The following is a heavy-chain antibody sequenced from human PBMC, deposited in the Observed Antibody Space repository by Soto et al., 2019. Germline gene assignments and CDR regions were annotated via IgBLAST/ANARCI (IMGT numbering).Heavy chain of an antibody. Sequence: GESLKISCKGSGYSFISYWSTWVRQMPGKGLQWMGNIDPSDSYTKYSPSFQGHVTISVDKSISTAYLQWSSLKASDTAIYYCARVSAAGVLNWFDPWGQGTLVTVSS. V-gene: IGHV5-10-1*01. CDR1: GYSFISYW. CDR3: ARVSAAGVLNWFDP. CDR2: IDPSDSYT. D-gene: IGHD6-13*01. J-gene: IGHJ5*02.